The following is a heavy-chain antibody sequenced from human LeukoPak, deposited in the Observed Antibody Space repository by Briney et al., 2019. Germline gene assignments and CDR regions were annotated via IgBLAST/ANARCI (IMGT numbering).Heavy chain of an antibody. CDR2: ISSNGGNT. D-gene: IGHD2-8*01. Sequence: GGSLRLSCSASGFPFSNYVMHWVRQAPGKGLEYVSVISSNGGNTYFADSVKGRFTISRDNSKNTLYLQMSSLRVEDTAVYYCVKDGADLGENGWIDPWGQGTLVTVSS. J-gene: IGHJ5*02. CDR1: GFPFSNYV. V-gene: IGHV3-64D*09. CDR3: VKDGADLGENGWIDP.